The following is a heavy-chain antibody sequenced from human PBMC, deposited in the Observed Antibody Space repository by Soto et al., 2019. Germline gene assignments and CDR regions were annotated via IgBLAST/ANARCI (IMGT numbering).Heavy chain of an antibody. J-gene: IGHJ5*02. CDR3: AIETVSLFHP. CDR2: MTPNSGNT. D-gene: IGHD3-16*01. V-gene: IGHV1-8*01. CDR1: GYTFTSYD. Sequence: QVQLVQSGAEAKKPGASVTVSCKASGYTFTSYDINWVRQATGQGLEWMGWMTPNSGNTGFAQQFQGRVTITSNTSISTAYMELSSLRAEDTAVYYCAIETVSLFHPCGHGNVVTGSS.